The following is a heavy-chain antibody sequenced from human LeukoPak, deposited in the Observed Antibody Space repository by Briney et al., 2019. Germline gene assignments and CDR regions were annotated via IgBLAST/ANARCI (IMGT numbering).Heavy chain of an antibody. CDR1: GFTFSSYS. CDR2: ISSSSSYI. D-gene: IGHD3-10*01. J-gene: IGHJ5*02. CDR3: ARDLAFRFGELSAP. V-gene: IGHV3-21*01. Sequence: GGSLRLSCAASGFTFSSYSMNWVRQAPGKGLEWVSSISSSSSYIYYADSVKGRFTISRDNAKNSLYLQMNSLRAEDTAVYYCARDLAFRFGELSAPWGQGTLVTVSS.